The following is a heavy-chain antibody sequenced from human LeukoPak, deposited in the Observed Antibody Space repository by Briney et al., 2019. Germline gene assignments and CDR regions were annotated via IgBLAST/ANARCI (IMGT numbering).Heavy chain of an antibody. D-gene: IGHD6-19*01. V-gene: IGHV1-18*01. Sequence: ASVKYSCKASGYTFTSYGISWVRQAPGQGLERMGWISASNGNTNYAQKLQGRVTMTTDTSTSTAYMELRSLRSDDTAVYYCARDRGSGWSPVPPGYFDLWGRGTLVTVSS. CDR2: ISASNGNT. J-gene: IGHJ2*01. CDR1: GYTFTSYG. CDR3: ARDRGSGWSPVPPGYFDL.